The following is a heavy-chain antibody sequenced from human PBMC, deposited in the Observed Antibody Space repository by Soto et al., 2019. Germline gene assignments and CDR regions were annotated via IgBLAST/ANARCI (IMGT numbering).Heavy chain of an antibody. V-gene: IGHV3-66*04. CDR2: IYSGGST. Sequence: EVQLVESGGGLVQPGGSLRLSCAASGFTVSSNYMSWVRQAPGKGLEWVSVIYSGGSTYYADSVKGRFTMSRDNSKTALYLQTNSLRAEDTAVYYCARHAGRALYYYYYMDVWGKGTPVTVSS. CDR3: ARHAGRALYYYYYMDV. CDR1: GFTVSSNY. J-gene: IGHJ6*03.